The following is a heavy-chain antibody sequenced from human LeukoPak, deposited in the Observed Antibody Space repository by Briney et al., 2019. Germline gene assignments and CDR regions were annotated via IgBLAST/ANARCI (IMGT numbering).Heavy chain of an antibody. D-gene: IGHD3-10*01. CDR1: GYSFTSYW. CDR2: IYPGDSDT. J-gene: IGHJ3*02. Sequence: GESLKISCKGSGYSFTSYWIGWVRQMPGKGLEWMGIIYPGDSDTRYSPSFQGQVTISADKSISTAYLQWSSLKASDTAVYYCARPHGSGSYYGDAFDIWGQGTMVTVSS. V-gene: IGHV5-51*01. CDR3: ARPHGSGSYYGDAFDI.